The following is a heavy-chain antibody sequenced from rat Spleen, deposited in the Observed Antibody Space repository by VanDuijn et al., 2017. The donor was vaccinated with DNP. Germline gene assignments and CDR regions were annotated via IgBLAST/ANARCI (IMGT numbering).Heavy chain of an antibody. CDR3: AREEGSYIYARVMDA. CDR2: IWTTGGT. CDR1: GFSLTSYN. Sequence: QVQLKESGPGLVLPSETLSLTCNVAGFSLTSYNVVWVRQTPGKGLEWMGVIWTTGGTRFNAALKSRLSISKDNSKSQVFLKMISLQTEDTATYYCAREEGSYIYARVMDAWGQGASVIVSS. D-gene: IGHD1-2*01. J-gene: IGHJ4*01. V-gene: IGHV2-41*01.